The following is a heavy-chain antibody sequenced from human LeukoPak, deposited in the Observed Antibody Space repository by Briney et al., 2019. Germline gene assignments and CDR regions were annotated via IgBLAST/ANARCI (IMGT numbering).Heavy chain of an antibody. J-gene: IGHJ6*03. CDR3: ARSVGKQQLVPRDYYYYYMDV. CDR1: GYTFTSYG. V-gene: IGHV1-18*01. D-gene: IGHD6-13*01. CDR2: IIPILGIA. Sequence: GASVKVSCKASGYTFTSYGISWVRQAPGQGLEWMGRIIPILGIANYAQKLQGRVTMTTDTSTSTAYMELRSLRSDDTAVYYCARSVGKQQLVPRDYYYYYMDVWGKGTTVTVSS.